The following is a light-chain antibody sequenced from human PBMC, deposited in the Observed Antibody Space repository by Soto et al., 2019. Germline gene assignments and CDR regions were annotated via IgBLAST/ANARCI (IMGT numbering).Light chain of an antibody. J-gene: IGKJ1*01. V-gene: IGKV1-39*01. CDR1: QGIGSY. CDR3: QQSYTSWWT. Sequence: IQLTQSPSSLSASVGDRVTITFRASQGIGSYLAWYQQKPGKAPKLLIYAASSLQSWVPSRFTGSGSGTDFTLTISSLQPEDFATYYCQQSYTSWWTFGEGTKVDIK. CDR2: AAS.